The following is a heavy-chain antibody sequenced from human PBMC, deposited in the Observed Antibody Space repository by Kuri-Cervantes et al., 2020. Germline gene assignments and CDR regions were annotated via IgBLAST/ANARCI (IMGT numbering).Heavy chain of an antibody. J-gene: IGHJ5*02. D-gene: IGHD3-16*01. CDR1: GGSISSYS. V-gene: IGHV4-59*01. CDR3: ARVLGNWFDP. Sequence: SETLSLTCTVSGGSISSYSWSWIRQPPGKGLESIGYIYYTGSTSYKPSLKSRVTISVDTSKNQFSLKLSSVTAADTAVYYCARVLGNWFDPWGQGTLVTVSS. CDR2: IYYTGST.